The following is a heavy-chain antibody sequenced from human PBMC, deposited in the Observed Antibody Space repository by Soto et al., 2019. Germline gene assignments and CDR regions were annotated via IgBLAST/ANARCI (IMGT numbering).Heavy chain of an antibody. J-gene: IGHJ6*02. Sequence: PGGSLRLSCAASGFTFSIYGMHWVRQAPGKGLEWVAVIWYDGSNKYYADSVKGRFTISRDNSKNTLYLQMNSLRAEDTAVYYCASCHDRPYYGMDVWGQGTTVTVSS. V-gene: IGHV3-33*01. CDR1: GFTFSIYG. CDR3: ASCHDRPYYGMDV. CDR2: IWYDGSNK.